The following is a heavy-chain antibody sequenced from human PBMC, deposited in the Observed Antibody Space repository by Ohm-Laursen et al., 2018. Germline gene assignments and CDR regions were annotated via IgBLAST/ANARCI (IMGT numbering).Heavy chain of an antibody. D-gene: IGHD4-17*01. J-gene: IGHJ2*01. CDR2: IKSKTDGGTT. Sequence: GSLRLSCTASGFTFSNAWMSWVRQAPGKGLEWVGRIKSKTDGGTTDYAAPVKGRFTISRDDSKNTLYLQMNSLKTEDTAVYYCTTTVGSRYDYGDWYLDLWGRGTLVTVSS. V-gene: IGHV3-15*01. CDR3: TTTVGSRYDYGDWYLDL. CDR1: GFTFSNAW.